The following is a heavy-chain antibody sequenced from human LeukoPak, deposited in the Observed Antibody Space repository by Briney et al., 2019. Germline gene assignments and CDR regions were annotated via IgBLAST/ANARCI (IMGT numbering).Heavy chain of an antibody. V-gene: IGHV4-34*01. J-gene: IGHJ6*03. CDR3: ARVRHYYDSSGYYHYMDV. Sequence: SETLSLTCAVYGGSFSGYYWTWIRQPPGKGLEWIGEINDSGRTNYNPSLKSRVTISVDTSKNQFSLKLSSVTAADTAVYYCARVRHYYDSSGYYHYMDVWGKGTTVTVSS. CDR1: GGSFSGYY. D-gene: IGHD3-22*01. CDR2: INDSGRT.